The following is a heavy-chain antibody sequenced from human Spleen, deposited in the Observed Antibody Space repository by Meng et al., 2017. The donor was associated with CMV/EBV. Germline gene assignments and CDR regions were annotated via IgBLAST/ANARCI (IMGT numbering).Heavy chain of an antibody. Sequence: GESLKISCAASGFTFSNYGIHWVRQAPGKGLEWVAFIRYDGSGKYFADSVRGRFTISRDNSKNTLYLRMNSLRAEDTALYYCARDKFQLLNFLDYWGQGTLVTIS. J-gene: IGHJ4*02. CDR2: IRYDGSGK. CDR1: GFTFSNYG. CDR3: ARDKFQLLNFLDY. V-gene: IGHV3-30*02.